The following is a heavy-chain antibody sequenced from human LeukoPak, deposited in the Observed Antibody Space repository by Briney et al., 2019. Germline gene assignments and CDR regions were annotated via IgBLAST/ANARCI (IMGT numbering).Heavy chain of an antibody. CDR1: GGSISRSKW. D-gene: IGHD1-26*01. CDR3: ATKVGVNSGED. J-gene: IGHJ4*02. CDR2: IYHSGTT. V-gene: IGHV4-4*02. Sequence: SETLSLTCAVSGGSISRSKWWSWVRQPPGKRLEWIGEIYHSGTTNYNPSRKSRVTISVDKSKNQFSLNLDSVTAADTAVYYCATKVGVNSGEDWGQGTLVTVSS.